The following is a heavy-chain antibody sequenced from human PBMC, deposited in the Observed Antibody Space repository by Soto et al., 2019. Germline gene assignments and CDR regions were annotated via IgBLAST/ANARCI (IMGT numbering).Heavy chain of an antibody. CDR2: IYYSGST. CDR3: ARTRYCSGGSCYSPWFDP. CDR1: GGSISSYY. Sequence: SETLSLTCTVSGGSISSYYWSWIRQPPGKGLEWIGYIYYSGSTNYNPSLKSRVTISVDTSKNQFSLKLSSVTAADTAVYYCARTRYCSGGSCYSPWFDPWGQGTLVTVSS. D-gene: IGHD2-15*01. V-gene: IGHV4-59*01. J-gene: IGHJ5*02.